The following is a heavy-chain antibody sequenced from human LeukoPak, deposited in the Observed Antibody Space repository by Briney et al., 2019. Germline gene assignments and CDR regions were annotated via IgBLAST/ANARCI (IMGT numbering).Heavy chain of an antibody. CDR2: IYYTGTT. CDR1: GGSLTSYY. V-gene: IGHV4-59*01. D-gene: IGHD3-16*01. Sequence: SETLSLACTVSGGSLTSYYWSWIRQPPGKGLEWIGCIYYTGTTNYNPSLKSRVTISVDTSKNQFSLKLNSVTAADTAVYYCARFGSLREPILDYWGQGTLVTVSS. CDR3: ARFGSLREPILDY. J-gene: IGHJ4*02.